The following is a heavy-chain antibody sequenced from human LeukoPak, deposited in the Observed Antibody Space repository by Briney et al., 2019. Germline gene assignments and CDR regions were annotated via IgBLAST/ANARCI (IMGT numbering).Heavy chain of an antibody. D-gene: IGHD3-16*01. CDR2: INPSGGGT. V-gene: IGHV1-46*01. J-gene: IGHJ4*02. Sequence: ASVKVSCKASGYTFTSYYMHWVRQAPGQGLEWMGIINPSGGGTTYAQKFQGRVTMTRDTSTSTVYMELSSLRSEDTAVYYCAPGGRITFGGEPAYYYDYWGQGTLVTVSS. CDR1: GYTFTSYY. CDR3: APGGRITFGGEPAYYYDY.